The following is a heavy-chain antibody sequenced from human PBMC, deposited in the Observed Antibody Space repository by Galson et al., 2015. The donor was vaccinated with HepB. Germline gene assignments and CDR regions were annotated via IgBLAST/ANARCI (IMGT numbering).Heavy chain of an antibody. J-gene: IGHJ5*02. CDR2: INTNTGNP. D-gene: IGHD3-10*01. CDR1: GYTFNNYA. V-gene: IGHV7-4-1*02. CDR3: ARTPHYGSGRNYNVWFDR. Sequence: SVKVSCKASGYTFNNYAMNWVRQAPGQGLEWMGWINTNTGNPTYAQGFTGRFVFSLETSVSTAYLQISSLKAEDTAVYYCARTPHYGSGRNYNVWFDRWGQRTLVTVSS.